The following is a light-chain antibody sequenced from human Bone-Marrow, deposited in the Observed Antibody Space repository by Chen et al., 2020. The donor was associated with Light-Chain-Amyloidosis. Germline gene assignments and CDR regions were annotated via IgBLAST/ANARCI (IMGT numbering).Light chain of an antibody. CDR2: RDT. J-gene: IGLJ2*01. CDR3: QSADSSGTYEVI. Sequence: SYELTQPPSVSVSPGQTARITCSGDDLPTKYAYWYQQKPGQAPVLVIHRDTVRPSGISARFSGSSSGTTATLTISGVQAEDEADYHCQSADSSGTYEVIFGGGTKLTVL. V-gene: IGLV3-25*03. CDR1: DLPTKY.